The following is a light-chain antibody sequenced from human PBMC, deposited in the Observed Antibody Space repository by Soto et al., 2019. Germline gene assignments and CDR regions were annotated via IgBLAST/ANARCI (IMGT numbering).Light chain of an antibody. CDR2: EVS. V-gene: IGLV2-14*01. CDR1: SSDVGGYNY. CDR3: SSYTSSSTVV. J-gene: IGLJ2*01. Sequence: QSALTQPAYVSGSPGQSITISCTATSSDVGGYNYVSWYQHHPGKAPKLMIYEVSNRPSGVSNRFSGSKSGNTASLTISGLQAEDEADYYCSSYTSSSTVVFGGGTKLTVL.